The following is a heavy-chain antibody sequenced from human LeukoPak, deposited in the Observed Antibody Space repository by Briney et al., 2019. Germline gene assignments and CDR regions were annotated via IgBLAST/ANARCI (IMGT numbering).Heavy chain of an antibody. CDR2: IIPIFGTA. D-gene: IGHD6-19*01. V-gene: IGHV1-69*01. CDR1: GGTFSSYA. CDR3: ARGRSSGWYGGDYDEANYFDY. Sequence: SVKVSCKASGGTFSSYAISWVRQAPGQGLEWMGGIIPIFGTANYAQKFRGRVTITADESTSTAYMELSSLRSEDTAVYYCARGRSSGWYGGDYDEANYFDYWGQGTLVTVSS. J-gene: IGHJ4*02.